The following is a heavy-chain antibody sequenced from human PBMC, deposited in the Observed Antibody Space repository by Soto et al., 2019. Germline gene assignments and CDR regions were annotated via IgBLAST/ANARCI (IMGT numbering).Heavy chain of an antibody. CDR2: ISWNSGSI. Sequence: EVQLVESGGGLVQPGRSLRLSCAASGFTFDDYAMHWVRQAPGKGLEWVSGISWNSGSIGYADSVKGRFTISRDNAKNSLYLQMNSLRAEDTALYYCAKGRYGTYYYYGMDVWGQGTTVTVSS. V-gene: IGHV3-9*01. J-gene: IGHJ6*02. CDR1: GFTFDDYA. CDR3: AKGRYGTYYYYGMDV. D-gene: IGHD4-17*01.